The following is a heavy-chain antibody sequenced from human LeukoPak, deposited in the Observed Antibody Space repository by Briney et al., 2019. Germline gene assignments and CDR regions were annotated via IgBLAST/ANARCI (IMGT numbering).Heavy chain of an antibody. CDR2: ISSSSSTI. CDR1: GFAFSSYS. D-gene: IGHD1-26*01. CDR3: AKDQERGFDI. V-gene: IGHV3-48*01. J-gene: IGHJ3*02. Sequence: GGSLRLSCAASGFAFSSYSMNWVRQAPGKGLEWVSYISSSSSTIYYADSVKGRFTISRDNAKNSLYLQMNSLRAEDTAVYHCAKDQERGFDIWGQGTMVTVSS.